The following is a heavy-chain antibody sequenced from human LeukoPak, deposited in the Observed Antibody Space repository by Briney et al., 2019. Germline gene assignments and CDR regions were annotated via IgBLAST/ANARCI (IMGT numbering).Heavy chain of an antibody. CDR1: GGTFSSYA. J-gene: IGHJ5*02. V-gene: IGHV1-69*13. Sequence: SVKVSCKASGGTFSSYAISWVRQAPGQGLEWMGGIIPIFGTANYAQKFQGRVTITADESTSTAYMELSSLRSEDTAAYYCARAPTADYWFDPWGQGTLVTVSS. CDR3: ARAPTADYWFDP. CDR2: IIPIFGTA.